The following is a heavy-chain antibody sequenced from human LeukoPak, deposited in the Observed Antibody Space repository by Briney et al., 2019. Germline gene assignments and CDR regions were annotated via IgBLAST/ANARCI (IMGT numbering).Heavy chain of an antibody. CDR3: AKESVTGTALDY. Sequence: GGSLRLSCAASGFTFSSYAMSWDRQAPGKGLEWVSATSGNGVNTYYVDSVKGRITISRDNSKNTLYLQMNSLRAEDTAVYYCAKESVTGTALDYWGQGTLLTVSS. V-gene: IGHV3-23*01. D-gene: IGHD1-1*01. J-gene: IGHJ4*02. CDR1: GFTFSSYA. CDR2: TSGNGVNT.